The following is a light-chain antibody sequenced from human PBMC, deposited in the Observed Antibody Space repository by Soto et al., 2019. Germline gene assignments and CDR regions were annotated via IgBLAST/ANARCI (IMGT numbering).Light chain of an antibody. Sequence: QSVLTQPASVSGSPGQSITISCTGTSSDIDGYNYVSWYQQRPGTAPKLIIYEVIHRPSGVSIRFAGPKYGNTASLTIHGLQAEDESDYYCSSYTTSTTFYVFGTGTKVTVL. CDR3: SSYTTSTTFYV. CDR1: SSDIDGYNY. V-gene: IGLV2-14*01. CDR2: EVI. J-gene: IGLJ1*01.